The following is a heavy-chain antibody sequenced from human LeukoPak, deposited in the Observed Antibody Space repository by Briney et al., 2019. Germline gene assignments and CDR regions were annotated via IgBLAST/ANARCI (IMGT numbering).Heavy chain of an antibody. Sequence: GASVKVSCKASGYTFTSYAMNWVRQAPGQGLGWMGWINTNTGNPTYAQGFTGRFVFSLDTSVSTAYLQISSLKAEDTAVYYCARDRKGRIVAVPAAQPSYNWFDPWGQGTLVTVSS. V-gene: IGHV7-4-1*02. CDR2: INTNTGNP. D-gene: IGHD2-2*01. CDR3: ARDRKGRIVAVPAAQPSYNWFDP. J-gene: IGHJ5*02. CDR1: GYTFTSYA.